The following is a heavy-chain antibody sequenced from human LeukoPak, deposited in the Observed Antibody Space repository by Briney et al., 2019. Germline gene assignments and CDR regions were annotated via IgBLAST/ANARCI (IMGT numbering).Heavy chain of an antibody. CDR1: GGSISSYY. V-gene: IGHV4-59*01. J-gene: IGHJ6*03. D-gene: IGHD3-3*01. Sequence: TSETLSLTCTVFGGSISSYYWSWIRHPPGKGLEWIGYINYSGSTDYSPSLKSRATISVDTSKNQFSLNLSSLTAADTAVYYCVRSDFWSGYPLFYYYYMDVWGKGTTVTVSS. CDR3: VRSDFWSGYPLFYYYYMDV. CDR2: INYSGST.